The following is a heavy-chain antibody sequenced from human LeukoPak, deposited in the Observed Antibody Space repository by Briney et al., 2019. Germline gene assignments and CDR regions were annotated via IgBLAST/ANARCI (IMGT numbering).Heavy chain of an antibody. Sequence: SETLSLTCTVSGGSISSYYWSWIRQPAGKGLEWIGRIYTSGSTNYNPSLKSRVTISVDTSKNQFSLKLSSVTAADTAVYYCARGRRSHTIRRPLYSSSLDYWGQGTLVTVSS. CDR1: GGSISSYY. J-gene: IGHJ4*02. CDR3: ARGRRSHTIRRPLYSSSLDY. V-gene: IGHV4-4*07. D-gene: IGHD6-6*01. CDR2: IYTSGST.